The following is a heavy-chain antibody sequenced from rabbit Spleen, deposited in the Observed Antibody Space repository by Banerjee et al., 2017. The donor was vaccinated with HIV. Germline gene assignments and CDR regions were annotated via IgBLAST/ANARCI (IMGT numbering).Heavy chain of an antibody. Sequence: QQQLEESGGGLVKPGGTLTLTCKASGFGFGSYYYMCWVHQAPGKGLEWIACIYAGDHNTYYANWAKGRFTISKTSSTTVTLQMNSLTAADTATYFCARDAGSGPYIDGYFDLWGPGTLVTVS. CDR3: ARDAGSGPYIDGYFDL. CDR2: IYAGDHNT. J-gene: IGHJ4*01. CDR1: GFGFGSYYY. D-gene: IGHD8-1*01. V-gene: IGHV1S45*01.